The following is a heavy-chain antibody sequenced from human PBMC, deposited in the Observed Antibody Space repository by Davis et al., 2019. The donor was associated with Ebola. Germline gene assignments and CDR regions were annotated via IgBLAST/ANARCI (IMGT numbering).Heavy chain of an antibody. CDR2: IYHSGST. V-gene: IGHV4-38-2*02. D-gene: IGHD6-6*01. CDR3: ARDGRYSSSSVDY. Sequence: MPGGSLRLSCTVSGYSISSGYYWGWIRQPPGKGLEWIGSIYHSGSTYYNPSLKSRVTISVDTSKNQFSLKLSSVTAADTAVYYCARDGRYSSSSVDYWGQGTLVTVSS. J-gene: IGHJ4*02. CDR1: GYSISSGYY.